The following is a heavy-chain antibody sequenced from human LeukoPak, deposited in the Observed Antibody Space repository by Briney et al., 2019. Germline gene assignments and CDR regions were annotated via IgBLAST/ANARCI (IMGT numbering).Heavy chain of an antibody. CDR2: ISGSGGST. J-gene: IGHJ6*02. D-gene: IGHD6-19*01. V-gene: IGHV3-23*01. CDR1: GFTFSSYA. Sequence: GGSLRLSCAASGFTFSSYAMSWVRQAPGKGLEWISAISGSGGSTYYADSVKGRFTISRDNSKNTLYLQMNSLRAEDTAVYYCASIAVEDYYYYGMDVWGQGTTVTVSS. CDR3: ASIAVEDYYYYGMDV.